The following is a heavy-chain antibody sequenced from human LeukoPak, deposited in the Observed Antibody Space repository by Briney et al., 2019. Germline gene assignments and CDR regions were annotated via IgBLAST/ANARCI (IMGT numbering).Heavy chain of an antibody. CDR3: AKDRDGSFDY. CDR2: ISYDGSNK. J-gene: IGHJ4*02. CDR1: GFTFSSYG. V-gene: IGHV3-30*18. Sequence: GGSLRLSCAASGFTFSSYGIHWVRQAPGKGLEWVAVISYDGSNKYYADSVKGRFTISRDNSKNTLYLQMNSLRAEDTAVYYCAKDRDGSFDYWGQGTLVTVSS. D-gene: IGHD5-24*01.